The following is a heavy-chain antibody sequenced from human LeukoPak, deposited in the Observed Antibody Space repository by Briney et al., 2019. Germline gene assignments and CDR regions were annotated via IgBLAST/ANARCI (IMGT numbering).Heavy chain of an antibody. CDR3: ARDSSGWSGYYYYYMDV. Sequence: PGGSLRLSCPASGFTFNTYSMSWVRQAPGKGLEWVASISSRSTYIYYADSVKGRFTISRDNAKNSLYLQMNSLRAEDTAVYYCARDSSGWSGYYYYYMDVWGKGTTVTISS. V-gene: IGHV3-21*01. CDR2: ISSRSTYI. D-gene: IGHD6-19*01. CDR1: GFTFNTYS. J-gene: IGHJ6*03.